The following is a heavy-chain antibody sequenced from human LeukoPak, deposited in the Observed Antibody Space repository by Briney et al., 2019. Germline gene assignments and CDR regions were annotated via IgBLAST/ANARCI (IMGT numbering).Heavy chain of an antibody. CDR2: IGTDDTK. V-gene: IGHV3-23*01. J-gene: IGHJ4*02. Sequence: GGSLRLSCAASGFDFTQYAMSWVRQAPGKGPEWVSSIGTDDTKFYGDSVKRRFTISRDNPKNMMYLQMNSLRAEDTAVYHGANTGPPPYPSGWSSPVVYYFDDWGQGTLVTVSS. D-gene: IGHD6-19*01. CDR1: GFDFTQYA. CDR3: ANTGPPPYPSGWSSPVVYYFDD.